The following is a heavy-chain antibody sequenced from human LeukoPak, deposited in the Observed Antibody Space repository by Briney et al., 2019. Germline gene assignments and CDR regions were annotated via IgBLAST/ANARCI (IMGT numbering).Heavy chain of an antibody. CDR2: ISYDGSNK. CDR1: GFTFSSYG. V-gene: IGHV3-30*03. J-gene: IGHJ1*01. D-gene: IGHD3-9*01. CDR3: ARDGHYDILTGYFQD. Sequence: PGRSLRLSCAASGFTFSSYGMHWVRQAPGKGLEWVAVISYDGSNKYYADSVKGRFTISRDNSKNTLYLQMNSLRAEDTAVYYCARDGHYDILTGYFQDWGQGTLVTVSS.